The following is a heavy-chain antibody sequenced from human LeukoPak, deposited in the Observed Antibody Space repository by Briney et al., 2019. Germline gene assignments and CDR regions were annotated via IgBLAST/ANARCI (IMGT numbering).Heavy chain of an antibody. Sequence: SETLSLTCTVSGGSISSYYWSWIRQPPGKGLEWIGYIYYSGSTNYNPSLKSRVTISVDTSKNQFSLKLSSVTAADTAVYYCARQWTDGWFDPWGQGTLVTVSS. D-gene: IGHD3/OR15-3a*01. V-gene: IGHV4-59*08. CDR2: IYYSGST. CDR1: GGSISSYY. J-gene: IGHJ5*02. CDR3: ARQWTDGWFDP.